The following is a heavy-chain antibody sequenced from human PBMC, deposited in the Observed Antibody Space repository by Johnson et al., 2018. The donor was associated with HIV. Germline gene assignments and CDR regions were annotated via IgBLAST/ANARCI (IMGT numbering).Heavy chain of an antibody. D-gene: IGHD3/OR15-3a*01. Sequence: VQLVESGGGVVQPGRSLRLSCAASGFTFSSYAMHWVRQAPGKGLEWVAVISYDGSNKYYADSVKGRFTISRDNSKNTLYLQMNSLRAEDTAVYYCARSGDSIGSFWAGGAFDIWGQGTMVTVSS. CDR2: ISYDGSNK. CDR3: ARSGDSIGSFWAGGAFDI. CDR1: GFTFSSYA. V-gene: IGHV3-30-3*01. J-gene: IGHJ3*02.